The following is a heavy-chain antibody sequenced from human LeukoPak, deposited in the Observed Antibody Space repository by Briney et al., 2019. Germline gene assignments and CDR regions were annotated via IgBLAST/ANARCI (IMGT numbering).Heavy chain of an antibody. CDR2: INPNSGGT. J-gene: IGHJ4*02. Sequence: ASVKVSCKASGYTFTGYYMHWVRQAPGQGLEGMGWINPNSGGTNYAQKFQGRVTMTRDTSISTAYMELSRLRSDDTAVYYCARELGYDILTGYSNAYWRQGPLVTVSS. CDR3: ARELGYDILTGYSNAY. CDR1: GYTFTGYY. V-gene: IGHV1-2*02. D-gene: IGHD3-9*01.